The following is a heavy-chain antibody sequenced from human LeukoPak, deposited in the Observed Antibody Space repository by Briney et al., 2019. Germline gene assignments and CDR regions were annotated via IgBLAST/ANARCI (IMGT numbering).Heavy chain of an antibody. CDR3: ARYPQAGAWTYCYYYMDV. Sequence: GSSVKVSCKASGGTFSSYAISWVRQAPGQGLEWMGRIIPILGIANYVQKFQGRVTITADKSTSTAYMELSSLRSKDTAVYYCARYPQAGAWTYCYYYMDVWGKGTTVTVSS. CDR2: IIPILGIA. V-gene: IGHV1-69*04. CDR1: GGTFSSYA. J-gene: IGHJ6*03. D-gene: IGHD6-19*01.